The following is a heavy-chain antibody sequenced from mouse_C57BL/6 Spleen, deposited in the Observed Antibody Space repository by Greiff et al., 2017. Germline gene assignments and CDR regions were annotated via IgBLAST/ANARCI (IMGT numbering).Heavy chain of an antibody. CDR3: VRDGFRKNYFDY. CDR2: IRSKSNNYAT. V-gene: IGHV10-1*01. CDR1: GFSFNTYA. J-gene: IGHJ2*01. D-gene: IGHD2-3*01. Sequence: DVQLQESGGGLVQPKGSLKLSCAASGFSFNTYAMNWVRQAPGKGLEWVARIRSKSNNYATYYADSVKDRFTISRDDSESMLYLQMNNLKTEDTAMYNCVRDGFRKNYFDYWGQGTTLTVSS.